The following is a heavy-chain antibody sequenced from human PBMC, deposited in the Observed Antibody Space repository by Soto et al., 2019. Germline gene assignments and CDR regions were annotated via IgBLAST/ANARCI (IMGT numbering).Heavy chain of an antibody. Sequence: QVQLVQSRGEVKKPGASVKVSCKTSGYSFTTYGISWVRQAPGQGLEWMGWISGYNVNTHYAQKLQGRVTMTTDTSTSTAYMELRSLRSDDSAVYYCAREGPAPYYYYGMDVWGQGSTVTVSS. V-gene: IGHV1-18*01. CDR1: GYSFTTYG. CDR2: ISGYNVNT. J-gene: IGHJ6*02. CDR3: AREGPAPYYYYGMDV.